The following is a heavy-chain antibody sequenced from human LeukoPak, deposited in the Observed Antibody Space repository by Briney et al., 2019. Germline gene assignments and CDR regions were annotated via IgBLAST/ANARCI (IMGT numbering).Heavy chain of an antibody. V-gene: IGHV4-4*07. CDR3: ARESVYGSGSYYRYYFDY. Sequence: SGTLSLTCSVSGGSMNSYYWSWIRQAAGKGLEWIGRIYTSGSTDYNPSLKSRVTMSVDTSKNQFSLKLSSVTAADTAVYYCARESVYGSGSYYRYYFDYWGQGTLVTVSS. CDR1: GGSMNSYY. J-gene: IGHJ4*02. CDR2: IYTSGST. D-gene: IGHD3-10*01.